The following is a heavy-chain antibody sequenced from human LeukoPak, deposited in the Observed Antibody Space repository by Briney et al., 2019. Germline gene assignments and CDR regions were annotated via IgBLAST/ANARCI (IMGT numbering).Heavy chain of an antibody. J-gene: IGHJ3*02. CDR2: ISRNGGGT. D-gene: IGHD3-16*02. CDR3: ARKAHGGRVWGSSRTGDAFDI. CDR1: GFTFGSYG. Sequence: PGGSLRLSCAASGFTFGSYGMTWGRQAPGKGLEWVSSISRNGGGTYYADSVKGRFSISRDNSKNMLYLQMNSLRAEDTAVYYCARKAHGGRVWGSSRTGDAFDIWGQGTMVTVSS. V-gene: IGHV3-23*01.